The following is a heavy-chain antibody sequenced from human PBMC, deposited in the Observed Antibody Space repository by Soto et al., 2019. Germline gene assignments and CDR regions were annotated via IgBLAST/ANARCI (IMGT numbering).Heavy chain of an antibody. J-gene: IGHJ4*02. D-gene: IGHD6-19*01. CDR2: INNDGSSA. V-gene: IGHV3-74*01. CDR3: ALALPGPFDY. Sequence: GGSLRLSCGVSGITFGNYWMHWVRQAPGKGLVWVSRINNDGSSAGYADSVKGRFTISRDNAKNTLYLQMNSLRVEDTAVYFCALALPGPFDYWGPGILVTVSS. CDR1: GITFGNYW.